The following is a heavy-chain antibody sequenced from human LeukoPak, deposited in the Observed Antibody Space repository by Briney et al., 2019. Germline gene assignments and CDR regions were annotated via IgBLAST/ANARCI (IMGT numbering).Heavy chain of an antibody. CDR2: ISGGGTT. CDR1: GFTLSSYA. D-gene: IGHD2-2*02. CDR3: ARCSSTSCYTFDY. J-gene: IGHJ4*02. V-gene: IGHV3-23*01. Sequence: GGSLRPSCAASGFTLSSYAMSWVRQAPGKGLEWVSTISGGGTTYYADSVKGRFTISRDNSKSTLYLQMNSLRAEDTAVYYCARCSSTSCYTFDYWGQGTLVTVSS.